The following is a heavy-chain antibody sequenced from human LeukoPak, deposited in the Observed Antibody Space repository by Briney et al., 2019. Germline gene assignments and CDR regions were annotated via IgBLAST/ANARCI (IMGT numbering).Heavy chain of an antibody. D-gene: IGHD3-22*01. CDR3: ARDLAVVVVSAFDI. J-gene: IGHJ3*02. CDR2: ISSSSSTI. CDR1: GFTFSSYS. V-gene: IGHV3-48*04. Sequence: GGSLRLSCAASGFTFSSYSMNWVRQAPGKGLEWVSYISSSSSTIYYADSVKGRFTISRDNAKNSLYLQMNSLRAEDTAVYYCARDLAVVVVSAFDIWGQGTMVTVSS.